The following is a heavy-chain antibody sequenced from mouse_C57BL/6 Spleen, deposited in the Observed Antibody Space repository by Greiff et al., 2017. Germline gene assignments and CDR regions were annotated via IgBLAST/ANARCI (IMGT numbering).Heavy chain of an antibody. D-gene: IGHD1-1*01. CDR3: ARRGYGPAWFAY. Sequence: VQLQQSGPELVKPGASVKIPCKASGYTFTDYNMDWVKQSHGKSLEWIGDINPNNGGTIYNQKFKGKATLTVDKSSRTAYMELRSLTSEDTAVYYCARRGYGPAWFAYWGQGTLVTVSA. CDR1: GYTFTDYN. CDR2: INPNNGGT. J-gene: IGHJ3*01. V-gene: IGHV1-18*01.